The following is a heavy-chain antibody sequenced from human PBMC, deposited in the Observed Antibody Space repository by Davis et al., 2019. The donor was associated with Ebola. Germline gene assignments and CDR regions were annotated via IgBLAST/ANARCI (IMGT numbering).Heavy chain of an antibody. CDR2: IKQDGSEK. D-gene: IGHD3-10*01. Sequence: GGSLRLSCAASGFTVSSNYMSWVRQAPGKGLEWVANIKQDGSEKYYVDSVKGRFTISRDNAKNSLYLQMNSLRAEDTAVYYCARAMRIWFGELLYGDYFDYWGQGTLVTVSS. J-gene: IGHJ4*02. CDR1: GFTVSSNY. CDR3: ARAMRIWFGELLYGDYFDY. V-gene: IGHV3-7*03.